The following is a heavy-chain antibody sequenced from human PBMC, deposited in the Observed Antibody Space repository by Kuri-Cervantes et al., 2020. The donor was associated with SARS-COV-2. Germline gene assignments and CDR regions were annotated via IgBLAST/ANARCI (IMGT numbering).Heavy chain of an antibody. D-gene: IGHD3-3*01. CDR1: GFTFSSYS. J-gene: IGHJ4*02. Sequence: GESLKISGAASGFTFSSYSMNWVRQAPGKGLEWVSSISSSSSYIYYADSVKGRFTISRDNAKNSLYLQMNSLRAEDTAVYYCAREGAYDFWSIDYWGQGTLVTVSS. CDR3: AREGAYDFWSIDY. CDR2: ISSSSSYI. V-gene: IGHV3-21*01.